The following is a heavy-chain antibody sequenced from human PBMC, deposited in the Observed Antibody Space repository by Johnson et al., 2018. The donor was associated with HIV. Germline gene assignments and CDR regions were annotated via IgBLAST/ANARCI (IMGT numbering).Heavy chain of an antibody. V-gene: IGHV3-7*03. CDR2: LNEGGSQK. D-gene: IGHD7-27*01. Sequence: VQLVESGGGLVQPGGSLRLSCAASGFTFSNAWMSWVRQAPGKGLEWVATLNEGGSQKYYVDAVKGRFSISRDNAKNSLYLQMNSLRAEDTAVYYCARAPGAGDAFDIWGQGTMVTVSS. CDR3: ARAPGAGDAFDI. J-gene: IGHJ3*02. CDR1: GFTFSNAW.